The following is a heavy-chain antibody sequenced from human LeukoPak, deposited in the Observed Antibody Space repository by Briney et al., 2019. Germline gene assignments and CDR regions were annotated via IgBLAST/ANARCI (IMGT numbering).Heavy chain of an antibody. CDR2: VSHSGST. CDR3: ARSDYSSGWYVMIDY. CDR1: GGSFSGYY. V-gene: IGHV4-34*01. D-gene: IGHD6-19*01. J-gene: IGHJ4*02. Sequence: SETLSLTCAVYGGSFSGYYCSWIRQPPGKGLEWIGEVSHSGSTNYNPSLKSRVTISLDTSKNQFSLKLSSVTAADTAVYYCARSDYSSGWYVMIDYWGQGTLVTVSS.